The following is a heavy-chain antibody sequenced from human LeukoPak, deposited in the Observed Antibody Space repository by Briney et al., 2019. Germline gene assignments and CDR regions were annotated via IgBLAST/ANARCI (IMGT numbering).Heavy chain of an antibody. J-gene: IGHJ4*02. CDR1: GGSISSYY. CDR3: ARHFSSGSYPDFDY. D-gene: IGHD1-26*01. V-gene: IGHV4-59*08. Sequence: PSETLSLTCTVSGGSISSYYWSWIRQPPGKGLEWIGYTYYSGSTNYNPSLKSRVTISVDTSKNQFSLKLSSVTAADTAVYYCARHFSSGSYPDFDYWGQGTLVTVSS. CDR2: TYYSGST.